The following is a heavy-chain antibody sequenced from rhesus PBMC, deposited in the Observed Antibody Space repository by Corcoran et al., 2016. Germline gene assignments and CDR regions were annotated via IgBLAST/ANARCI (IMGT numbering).Heavy chain of an antibody. J-gene: IGHJ4*01. CDR1: GGSISDSYR. V-gene: IGHV4S10*01. D-gene: IGHD4-23*01. CDR2: IYGSSTST. CDR3: ARSKGYFDY. Sequence: QVQLQESGPGVVKPSETLSLTCAVSGGSISDSYRWSWIRQPPGKGLEWIGYIYGSSTSTNYNPSLKSRVTISKDTSKNQFSLKLSSVTAADTAVYYCARSKGYFDYWGQGVLVTVSS.